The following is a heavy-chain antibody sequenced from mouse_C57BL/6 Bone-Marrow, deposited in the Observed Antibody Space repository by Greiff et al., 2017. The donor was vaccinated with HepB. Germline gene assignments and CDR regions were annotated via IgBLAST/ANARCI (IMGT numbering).Heavy chain of an antibody. CDR1: GFNIKDDY. D-gene: IGHD2-10*02. Sequence: VQLQQSGAELVRPGASVKLSCTASGFNIKDDYMHWVKQRPEQGLEWIGWIDPENGDTEYASKFQGKATITADTSSNTAYLQLSSLTSEDTAVYYCTTGGYGNYEFAYWGQGTLVTVSA. V-gene: IGHV14-4*01. J-gene: IGHJ3*01. CDR2: IDPENGDT. CDR3: TTGGYGNYEFAY.